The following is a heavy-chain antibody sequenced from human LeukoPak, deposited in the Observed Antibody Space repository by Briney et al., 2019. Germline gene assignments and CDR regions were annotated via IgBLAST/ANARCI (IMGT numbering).Heavy chain of an antibody. D-gene: IGHD2-21*02. CDR2: IYHSGRT. CDR3: AREDCYGTNFDY. V-gene: IGHV4-38-2*02. J-gene: IGHJ4*02. CDR1: GYSISSGYY. Sequence: SETLSLTCTVSGYSISSGYYWGWIRQPPGKGLEWIGSIYHSGRTFYNPSLKSRVTISVDTSKDQFSLKLTSVTAADTAVYYCAREDCYGTNFDYWGQGTLVTVSS.